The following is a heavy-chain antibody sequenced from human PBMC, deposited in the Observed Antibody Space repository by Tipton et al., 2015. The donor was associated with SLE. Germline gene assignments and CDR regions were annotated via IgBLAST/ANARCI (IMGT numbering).Heavy chain of an antibody. CDR1: GGSIGYNY. CDR3: TRAAYCASDLPRLGL. CDR2: VFYSGAT. V-gene: IGHV4-59*01. Sequence: TLSLTCSVSGGSIGYNYWNWIRQPPGKGLEWIGYVFYSGATSYNPSLKSRVTMSVDTAKNQFSLSLTSVTAARTAVCLCTRAAYCASDLPRLGLWG. D-gene: IGHD2-21*01. J-gene: IGHJ2*01.